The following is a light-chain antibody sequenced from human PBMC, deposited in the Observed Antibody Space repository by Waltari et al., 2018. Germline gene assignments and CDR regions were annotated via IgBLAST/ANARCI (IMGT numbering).Light chain of an antibody. V-gene: IGLV1-44*01. J-gene: IGLJ1*01. CDR2: SNN. Sequence: QSVLTQPPSVSGTPGQRVTISCSGSSSNIGSNTVNWYQQLPGTAPNLLIYSNNQRPSGVPDRISGSRSGTSASLAVSGLQSEDEADYYCAVWDGSLNAYVFGAGTKVTVL. CDR3: AVWDGSLNAYV. CDR1: SSNIGSNT.